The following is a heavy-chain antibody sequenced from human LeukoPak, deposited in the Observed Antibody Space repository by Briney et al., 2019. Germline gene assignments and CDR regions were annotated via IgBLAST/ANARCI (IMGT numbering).Heavy chain of an antibody. J-gene: IGHJ4*02. CDR1: GFTFSSNA. Sequence: GGSLRLSCAASGFTFSSNAMNWVRQPPGKGLEWVSSIRGGGETTYYADSAKGRFTISRGNSQNTLYLQMNSLRAEDTAVYYCARDYADYVGYFFFDYWGQGTLVTVSS. V-gene: IGHV3-23*01. CDR3: ARDYADYVGYFFFDY. CDR2: IRGGGETT. D-gene: IGHD4-17*01.